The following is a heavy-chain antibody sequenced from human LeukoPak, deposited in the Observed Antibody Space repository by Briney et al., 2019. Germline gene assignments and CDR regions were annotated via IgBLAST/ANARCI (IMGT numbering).Heavy chain of an antibody. Sequence: ASVKVSCKASGYTFTGYYMHWVRQAPGQGLEWMGWINPNSGGTKDAQKFQGRVTMTMDTSISTAYMELSRLRSDDTAVYYCARPVKGAYYYYHMDVWGKGTTVTVSS. CDR3: ARPVKGAYYYYHMDV. V-gene: IGHV1-2*02. D-gene: IGHD3-10*01. CDR2: INPNSGGT. CDR1: GYTFTGYY. J-gene: IGHJ6*03.